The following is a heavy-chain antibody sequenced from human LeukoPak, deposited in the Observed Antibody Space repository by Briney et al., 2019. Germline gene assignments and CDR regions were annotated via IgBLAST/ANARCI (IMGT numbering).Heavy chain of an antibody. Sequence: GGSLRLSCAASGFTFSSYWMSWVRQAPGKGLEWVANIKQDGSEKYYVDSVKGRFTISRDNAKNSLYLQMNSLRAEDTAVYYCARGRRYCSGGSCTPPRLYFDYWGQGTLVTVSS. CDR2: IKQDGSEK. CDR1: GFTFSSYW. J-gene: IGHJ4*02. CDR3: ARGRRYCSGGSCTPPRLYFDY. V-gene: IGHV3-7*03. D-gene: IGHD2-15*01.